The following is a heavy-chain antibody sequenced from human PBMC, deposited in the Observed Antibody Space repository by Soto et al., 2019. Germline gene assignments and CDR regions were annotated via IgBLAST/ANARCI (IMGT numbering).Heavy chain of an antibody. Sequence: SETLSLTCTVSGGSISGSSYYWGWIRQPPGKGLECIGSVHYSGSTDYNPSLKSRVTISVDTSKNQFSLTLTSVTAADTAVYFCASFSWATYGGYGGGINYWGQGTLVTVSS. CDR2: VHYSGST. CDR3: ASFSWATYGGYGGGINY. CDR1: GGSISGSSYY. J-gene: IGHJ4*02. V-gene: IGHV4-39*01. D-gene: IGHD4-17*01.